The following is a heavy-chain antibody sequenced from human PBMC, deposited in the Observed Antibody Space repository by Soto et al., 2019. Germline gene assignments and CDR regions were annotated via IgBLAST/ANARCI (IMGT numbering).Heavy chain of an antibody. D-gene: IGHD4-4*01. Sequence: SETLSLTCTVSGVSITSSIYYWGWIRQPPGQGLEWIGYIYYSGSTNYNPSLKSRVTISVDTSKNQFSLKLSSVTAADTAVYYCARFTVTTHYFDYWGQGTLVTVSS. J-gene: IGHJ4*02. CDR2: IYYSGST. CDR3: ARFTVTTHYFDY. CDR1: GVSITSSIYY. V-gene: IGHV4-61*05.